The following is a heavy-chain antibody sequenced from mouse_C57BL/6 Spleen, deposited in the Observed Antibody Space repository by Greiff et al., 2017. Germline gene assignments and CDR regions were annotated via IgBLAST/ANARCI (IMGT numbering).Heavy chain of an antibody. D-gene: IGHD1-1*01. CDR3: TRGGTVVATRAMGY. CDR2: IDPETGGT. Sequence: VQLQQSGAELVRPGASVTLSCKASGYTFTDYEMHWVKQTPVHGLEWIGAIDPETGGTAYNQKFKGKAILTADKSSSTAYMKLRSLTSEDSAVYYCTRGGTVVATRAMGYWGQGPSVTVAS. V-gene: IGHV1-15*01. CDR1: GYTFTDYE. J-gene: IGHJ4*01.